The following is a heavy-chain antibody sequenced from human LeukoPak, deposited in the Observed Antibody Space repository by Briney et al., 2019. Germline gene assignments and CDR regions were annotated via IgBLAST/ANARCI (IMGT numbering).Heavy chain of an antibody. CDR3: ARGGNGWLFDD. Sequence: PGGSLRLSCAASGFTFSTYSMNWVRQAPGKGLEWVSSISSSSSFIYYADSVKGRFTISRDNAKNSVYLQMNSLRAEDTAVYYCARGGNGWLFDDWGQGTLVTVSS. CDR1: GFTFSTYS. V-gene: IGHV3-21*01. CDR2: ISSSSSFI. D-gene: IGHD6-19*01. J-gene: IGHJ4*02.